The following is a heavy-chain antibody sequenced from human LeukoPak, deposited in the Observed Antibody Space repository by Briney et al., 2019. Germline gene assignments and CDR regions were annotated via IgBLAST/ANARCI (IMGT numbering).Heavy chain of an antibody. V-gene: IGHV3-64*01. J-gene: IGHJ4*02. Sequence: GGSLRLSCAASGFTFSSYAMHWVRQAPGKGLEYVSAISSNGGSTYYANSVKGRFTISRDNSKNTLYLQMGSLRAEDTAVYYCVRDRSGWAGDYWGQGTLVTVSS. CDR1: GFTFSSYA. D-gene: IGHD6-19*01. CDR3: VRDRSGWAGDY. CDR2: ISSNGGST.